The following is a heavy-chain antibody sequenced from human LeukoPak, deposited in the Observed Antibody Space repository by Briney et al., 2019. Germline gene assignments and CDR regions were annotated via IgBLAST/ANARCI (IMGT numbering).Heavy chain of an antibody. V-gene: IGHV3-30*02. CDR1: GFAFSSYG. CDR2: IRYDGINK. J-gene: IGHJ4*02. Sequence: GGSLRLSCAASGFAFSSYGMHWVRQAPGKGLEGVAFIRYDGINKYYADSVKGRFTMSRDNSKNTLYLQMSSLRVEDTAVYYCAKGYCSGDSCPTIDFWGQGTLVTVSS. CDR3: AKGYCSGDSCPTIDF. D-gene: IGHD2-15*01.